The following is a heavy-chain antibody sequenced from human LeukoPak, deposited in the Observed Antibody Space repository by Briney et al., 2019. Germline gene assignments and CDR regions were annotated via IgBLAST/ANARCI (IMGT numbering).Heavy chain of an antibody. CDR2: IYHSGST. J-gene: IGHJ4*02. V-gene: IGHV4-38-2*02. CDR1: GYSISSGYY. Sequence: SETLSLTCTVSGYSISSGYYWGWIRQPPGKGLEWIGSIYHSGSTYYNPSLKSRVTISVDTSKNQFSLKLSSVTAADTAVYYCARLGSSGSYLASYYFDYWGQGTLVTVSS. D-gene: IGHD1-26*01. CDR3: ARLGSSGSYLASYYFDY.